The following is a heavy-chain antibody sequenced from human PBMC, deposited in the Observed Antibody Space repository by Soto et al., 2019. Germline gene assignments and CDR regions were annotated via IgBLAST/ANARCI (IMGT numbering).Heavy chain of an antibody. V-gene: IGHV3-23*01. CDR3: AKATATGGGAFDI. CDR1: GFTFTYYS. Sequence: GGSLRLSCAASGFTFTYYSMAWVRQTPERGLEWISTILVGGSTHYEDSVRGRFTISRDMSKNTVYLQMNSLTAGDTAMYYCAKATATGGGAFDICGQGTKVTVSS. J-gene: IGHJ3*02. CDR2: ILVGGST. D-gene: IGHD2-8*02.